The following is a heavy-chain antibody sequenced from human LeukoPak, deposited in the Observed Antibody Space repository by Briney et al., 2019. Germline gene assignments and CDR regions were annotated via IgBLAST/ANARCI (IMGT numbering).Heavy chain of an antibody. CDR3: ARHQRIAADWFDP. CDR1: GGPISSYH. V-gene: IGHV4-59*08. D-gene: IGHD6-6*01. Sequence: SETLSLTCTVSGGPISSYHWSWIRPPPGKGREWIGYIDCSGGTNYIPALKSRVTISVATSKNQFALKLSSVTAADTAVYYCARHQRIAADWFDPWGQGTLVTVSS. J-gene: IGHJ5*02. CDR2: IDCSGGT.